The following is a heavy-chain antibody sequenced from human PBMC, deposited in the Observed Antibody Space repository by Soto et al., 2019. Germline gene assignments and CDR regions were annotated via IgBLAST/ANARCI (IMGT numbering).Heavy chain of an antibody. D-gene: IGHD4-17*01. CDR1: GFTFSSNW. CDR3: ARVIYGGWFDS. CDR2: IKQDGSEI. V-gene: IGHV3-7*03. Sequence: EVQLVESGGGLVQPGGSLRLSCAASGFTFSSNWMSCVGQAPGKGLEWVSNIKQDGSEIYNVDSVKGRFTISRDDAENSLYLQMNGLGVEDAAVYRCARVIYGGWFDSWGQGTLVTVSS. J-gene: IGHJ5*01.